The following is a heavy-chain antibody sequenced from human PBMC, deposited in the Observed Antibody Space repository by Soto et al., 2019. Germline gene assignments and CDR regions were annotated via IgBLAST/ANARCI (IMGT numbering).Heavy chain of an antibody. CDR2: IYPGDSDT. V-gene: IGHV5-51*01. J-gene: IGHJ4*02. Sequence: LGESLKISCQGSEYSFTTYWIGWVRQMPGKGLEWTGIIYPGDSDTRYSPSFQDQVTISADKSISTAYLQWSSLKASDTAIYYCATGGYCSGTRCYNFFDYWGQGTLVTVSS. CDR3: ATGGYCSGTRCYNFFDY. D-gene: IGHD2-2*02. CDR1: EYSFTTYW.